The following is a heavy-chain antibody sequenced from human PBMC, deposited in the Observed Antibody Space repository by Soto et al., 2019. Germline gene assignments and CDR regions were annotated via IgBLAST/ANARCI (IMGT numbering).Heavy chain of an antibody. V-gene: IGHV4-59*01. D-gene: IGHD3-10*01. Sequence: SETLSLTCSVSGGSMSEYFWSWIRQSPGKGLEWIGYIYYLGSTDYNPSLKSRVTVSVDTSKRQFSLRLTSVTAADTAVYYCARDGYDGSGSPYPAYWGPGTQVTVSS. CDR2: IYYLGST. CDR3: ARDGYDGSGSPYPAY. CDR1: GGSMSEYF. J-gene: IGHJ4*02.